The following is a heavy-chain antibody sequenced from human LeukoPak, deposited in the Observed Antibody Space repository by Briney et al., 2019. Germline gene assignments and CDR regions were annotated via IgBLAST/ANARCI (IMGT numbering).Heavy chain of an antibody. CDR3: YGGNAEH. Sequence: GGSLRLSCAASGFTFSDYYMSWVRQAPGKGLMWVSGINTDGSSTMYADSVKGRFTISRDNAKNTLYLQMNSLRGEDTAVYHCYGGNAEHWGQGTLVTVSS. V-gene: IGHV3-74*03. J-gene: IGHJ1*01. CDR2: INTDGSST. D-gene: IGHD4-23*01. CDR1: GFTFSDYY.